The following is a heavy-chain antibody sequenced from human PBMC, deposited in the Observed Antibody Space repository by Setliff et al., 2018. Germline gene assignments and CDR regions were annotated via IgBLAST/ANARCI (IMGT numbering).Heavy chain of an antibody. CDR1: GGSISSYY. CDR2: IYTSGST. V-gene: IGHV4-4*08. D-gene: IGHD3-10*01. CDR3: ARSLSSGSYWNPRPFYSDS. J-gene: IGHJ4*02. Sequence: SETPSLTCTVSGGSISSYYWSWIRQPPGKGLEWIGYIYTSGSTNYHPSLRSRVTISRDTSKNQFSLKLTSVTAADTAVYFCARSLSSGSYWNPRPFYSDSWGQGTLVTVSS.